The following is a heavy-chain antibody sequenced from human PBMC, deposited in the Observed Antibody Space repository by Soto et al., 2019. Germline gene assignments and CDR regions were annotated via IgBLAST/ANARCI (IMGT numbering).Heavy chain of an antibody. CDR3: AKDLVGATDY. Sequence: PGGSLRLSCAASGFTFSSYGMHWVRRAPGKGLEWVAVISYDGSNKYYADSVKGRFTISRDNSKNTLYLQMNSLRAEDTAVYYCAKDLVGATDYWGQGTLVTVSS. J-gene: IGHJ4*02. CDR2: ISYDGSNK. D-gene: IGHD1-26*01. V-gene: IGHV3-30*18. CDR1: GFTFSSYG.